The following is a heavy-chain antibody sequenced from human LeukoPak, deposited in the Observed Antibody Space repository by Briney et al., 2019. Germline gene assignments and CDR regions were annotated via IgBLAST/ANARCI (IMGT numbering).Heavy chain of an antibody. V-gene: IGHV3-21*01. Sequence: GGSLRLSCAASGFTFSSYSMNGVRQAPGKGLEWVSSISSSSSYIYYADSVKGRFTISRDNAKNSLYLQMNSLRAEDTAVYYCARVGKTGTFDIWGQGTMVTVSS. CDR3: ARVGKTGTFDI. CDR1: GFTFSSYS. J-gene: IGHJ3*02. D-gene: IGHD3-10*01. CDR2: ISSSSSYI.